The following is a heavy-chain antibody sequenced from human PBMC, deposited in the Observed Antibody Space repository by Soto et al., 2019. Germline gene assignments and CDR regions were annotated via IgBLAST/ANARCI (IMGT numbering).Heavy chain of an antibody. CDR1: GYTFTGYY. V-gene: IGHV1-69*13. CDR2: IIPIFGTA. Sequence: SMKVSCKASGYTFTGYYMPWVRQAPVQGLEWMGGIIPIFGTANYAQKFQGRVTITADESTSTAYMELSSLRSEDTAVYYCARVGRVVYYYDSSGYSGALDIWGQGTMVTVSS. D-gene: IGHD3-22*01. CDR3: ARVGRVVYYYDSSGYSGALDI. J-gene: IGHJ3*02.